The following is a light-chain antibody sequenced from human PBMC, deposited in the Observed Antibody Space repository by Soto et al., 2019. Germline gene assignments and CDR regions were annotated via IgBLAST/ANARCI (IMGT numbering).Light chain of an antibody. CDR1: SSDIGVYKY. J-gene: IGLJ2*01. V-gene: IGLV2-14*01. CDR3: SSYTSSSALV. CDR2: ENS. Sequence: QSALTQPASVSGSPGQSITISCTGTSSDIGVYKYVSWYQQHPGKAPNLMIYENSNRPSGVANRFSGSKSGTAASPTISGLAAEDEADYCRSSYTSSSALVFGGGTKLTVL.